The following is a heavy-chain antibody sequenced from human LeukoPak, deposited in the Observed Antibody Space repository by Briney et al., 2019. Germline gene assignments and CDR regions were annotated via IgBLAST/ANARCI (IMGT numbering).Heavy chain of an antibody. CDR2: IYHSGST. Sequence: SQTLSLTCTVSGGSISSGGYYWSWIRQPPGKGLEWIGYIYHSGSTYYNPSLKSRVTISVDRSKNQFSLKLSSVTAADTAVYYCARDLGIVGAKDGYNWFDPWGQGTLVTVSS. J-gene: IGHJ5*02. V-gene: IGHV4-30-2*01. CDR1: GGSISSGGYY. CDR3: ARDLGIVGAKDGYNWFDP. D-gene: IGHD1-26*01.